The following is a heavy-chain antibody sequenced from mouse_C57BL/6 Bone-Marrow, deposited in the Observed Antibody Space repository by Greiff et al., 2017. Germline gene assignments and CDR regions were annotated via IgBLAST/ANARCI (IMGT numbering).Heavy chain of an antibody. D-gene: IGHD2-3*01. CDR1: GFTFSSYV. J-gene: IGHJ2*01. Sequence: EVKLVESGGDLVKPGGSLKLSCAASGFTFSSYVMSWVRQTPDKRLEWVATISSGGSYTYYPDSVKGRVTISRDNAKNTLYLQMSSLKSEDTAMYYCARRVYDGYYDDFDYWGQGTTLTVSS. CDR2: ISSGGSYT. V-gene: IGHV5-6*02. CDR3: ARRVYDGYYDDFDY.